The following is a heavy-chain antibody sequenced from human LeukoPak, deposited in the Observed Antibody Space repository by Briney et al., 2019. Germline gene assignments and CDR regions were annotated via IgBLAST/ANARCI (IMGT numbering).Heavy chain of an antibody. J-gene: IGHJ5*02. CDR2: IYYSGST. V-gene: IGHV4-31*03. CDR1: GGSISSGGFY. D-gene: IGHD6-6*01. Sequence: PSQTLSLTCTVSGGSISSGGFYWSWIRQHPEKGLEWIGYIYYSGSTSYNPSLKSRVTISVDTSKNQFSLKLSSVTAADTAVYYCARHRAQYSSSSNWFDPWGQGTLVTVSS. CDR3: ARHRAQYSSSSNWFDP.